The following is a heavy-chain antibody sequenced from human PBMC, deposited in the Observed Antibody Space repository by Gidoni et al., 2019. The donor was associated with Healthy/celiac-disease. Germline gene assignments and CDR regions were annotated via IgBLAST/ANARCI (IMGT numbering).Heavy chain of an antibody. Sequence: QVQLVQSGAEVKKPGASVKVSCKASGYTFTSYAMHWVRQAPGQRLEWMGWINAGNGNTKSSQKFQGRVTITRDTSASTAYMELSSLRSEDTAVYYCARGERNFDYWGQGTLVTVSS. CDR2: INAGNGNT. CDR3: ARGERNFDY. J-gene: IGHJ4*02. V-gene: IGHV1-3*01. D-gene: IGHD1-26*01. CDR1: GYTFTSYA.